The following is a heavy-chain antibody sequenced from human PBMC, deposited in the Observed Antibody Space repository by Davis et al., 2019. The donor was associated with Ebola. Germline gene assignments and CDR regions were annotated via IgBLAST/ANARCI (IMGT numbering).Heavy chain of an antibody. CDR3: AREDDYSNYGAFDI. D-gene: IGHD4-11*01. V-gene: IGHV4-34*01. CDR2: INHSGST. Sequence: ESLKISCAASGFTFSSYAMHWVRQPPGKGLEWIGEINHSGSTNYNPSLKSRVTISVDTSKNQFSLKLSSVTAADTAVYYCAREDDYSNYGAFDIWGQGTMVTVSS. J-gene: IGHJ3*02. CDR1: GFTFSSYA.